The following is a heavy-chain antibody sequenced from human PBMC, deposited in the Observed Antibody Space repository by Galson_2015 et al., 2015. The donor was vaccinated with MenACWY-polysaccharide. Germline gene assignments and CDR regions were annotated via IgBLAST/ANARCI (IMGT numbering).Heavy chain of an antibody. CDR2: MNPNSGNT. J-gene: IGHJ5*02. CDR3: ARGGKYYYVSSGYLNWFDP. CDR1: GYSFSSYD. Sequence: SVKVSCKASGYSFSSYDINWVRQTTGQGLEWMGWMNPNSGNTGYAQKFQGRVTMTRNTSISIAYMELSSLRSGDTAVYYCARGGKYYYVSSGYLNWFDPWGQGTLVTVSS. D-gene: IGHD3-22*01. V-gene: IGHV1-8*01.